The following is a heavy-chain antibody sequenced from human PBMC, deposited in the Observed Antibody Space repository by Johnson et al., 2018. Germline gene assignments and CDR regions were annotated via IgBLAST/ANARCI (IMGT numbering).Heavy chain of an antibody. CDR3: AKSRGGSYYSAMGV. CDR2: VTASGDNT. J-gene: IGHJ6*02. D-gene: IGHD3-10*01. Sequence: VQLVESGGGLVQPGGSXRLSCVASGFVLRTYSMNWVRQAPGKGLEWVSTVTASGDNTYYADSVKGRFTISRDNSKNSLYLQMNTLRADDTALYYCAKSRGGSYYSAMGVWGQGTTVTVSS. CDR1: GFVLRTYS. V-gene: IGHV3-23*04.